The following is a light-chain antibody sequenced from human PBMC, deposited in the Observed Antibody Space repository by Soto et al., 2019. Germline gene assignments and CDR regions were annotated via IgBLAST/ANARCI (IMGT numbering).Light chain of an antibody. Sequence: ELVLVHSPGTLSLSPGEGASLSCRASQSVSSSFLAWHQQKHRQAPRLLIYGAASRATGIPDRFSASGSGTEFTLTISRLESADSAVYYCHHYGSSPGLTFGGGTKVDIK. V-gene: IGKV3-20*01. CDR3: HHYGSSPGLT. CDR1: QSVSSSF. CDR2: GAA. J-gene: IGKJ4*01.